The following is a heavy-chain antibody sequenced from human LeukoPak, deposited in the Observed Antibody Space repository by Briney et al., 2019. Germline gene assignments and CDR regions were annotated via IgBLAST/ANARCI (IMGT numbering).Heavy chain of an antibody. CDR1: GYTFTGYY. CDR2: INPNSGGT. J-gene: IGHJ4*02. CDR3: ASELGLDYYGSGSYYPH. V-gene: IGHV1-2*02. D-gene: IGHD3-10*01. Sequence: GASVKVSCKASGYTFTGYYMHWVRQAPGQGLEGMGWINPNSGGTNYAQKFQGRVTMTRDTSISTAYMELSRLRSDDTAVYYCASELGLDYYGSGSYYPHWGQGTLVTVSS.